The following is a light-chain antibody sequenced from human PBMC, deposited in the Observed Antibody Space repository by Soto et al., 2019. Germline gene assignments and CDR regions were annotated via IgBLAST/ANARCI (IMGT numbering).Light chain of an antibody. Sequence: QPVLTQPPSVSGSPGQSVAISCTGTSSDVGSYNRVSWYQQPPGAAPKLMIYEVSNRPSGVPDRFSGSKSGKMASLTISGLQAEDEADYYCNSYTGSSTDVFGTGTKLTVL. CDR1: SSDVGSYNR. J-gene: IGLJ1*01. CDR3: NSYTGSSTDV. CDR2: EVS. V-gene: IGLV2-18*02.